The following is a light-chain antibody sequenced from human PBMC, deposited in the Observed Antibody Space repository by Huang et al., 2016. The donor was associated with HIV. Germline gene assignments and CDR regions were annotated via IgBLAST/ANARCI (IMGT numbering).Light chain of an antibody. CDR1: QSVSSN. V-gene: IGKV3-15*01. CDR2: GAS. J-gene: IGKJ1*01. Sequence: ETVMTQTPATLSVSPGERATLFCRASQSVSSNLAWYQHKPGQAPRLLIYGASTRPTGIPGRFSGSGSGTEFTLTISSLQSEDFAVYYCHQYNNWPPCTFGQGTKVEIK. CDR3: HQYNNWPPCT.